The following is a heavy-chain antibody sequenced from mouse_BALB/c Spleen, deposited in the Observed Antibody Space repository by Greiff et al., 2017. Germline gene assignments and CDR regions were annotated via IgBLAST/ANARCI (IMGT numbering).Heavy chain of an antibody. CDR1: GFTFSSYA. J-gene: IGHJ2*01. V-gene: IGHV5-9-4*01. CDR3: ARSDYYGSPYYFDY. CDR2: ISSGGSYT. D-gene: IGHD1-1*01. Sequence: DVMLVESGGGLVKPGGSLKLSCAASGFTFSSYAMSWVRQSPEKRLEWVAEISSGGSYTYYPDTVTGRFTISRDNAKNTLYLEMSSLRSEDTAMYYCARSDYYGSPYYFDYWGQGTTLTVSS.